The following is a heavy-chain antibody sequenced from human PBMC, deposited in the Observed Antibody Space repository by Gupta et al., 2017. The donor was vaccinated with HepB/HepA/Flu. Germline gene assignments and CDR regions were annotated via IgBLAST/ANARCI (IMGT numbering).Heavy chain of an antibody. V-gene: IGHV3-23*01. CDR1: GFTFGNSD. CDR2: ISYTDSGT. Sequence: DVQLLESGGGLVQPGGCLRLSCAASGFTFGNSDLSWVRQAPGKGLEWVSPISYTDSGTDYADSVKGRFTSSRDNSKNTLYLQMISLRDDDTAVYYCAKEGRSFTPGYWGPGTLVTVSS. J-gene: IGHJ4*02. D-gene: IGHD3-10*01. CDR3: AKEGRSFTPGY.